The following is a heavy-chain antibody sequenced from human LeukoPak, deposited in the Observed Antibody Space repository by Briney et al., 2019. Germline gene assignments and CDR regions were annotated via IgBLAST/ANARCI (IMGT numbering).Heavy chain of an antibody. V-gene: IGHV4-59*01. CDR1: GGSISSYY. CDR3: ARVDYYYYMDV. J-gene: IGHJ6*03. Sequence: PSETLSLTCTVPGGSISSYYWSWIRQPPGKGLEWIGYIYYSGSTNYNPSLKSRVTISVDTSKNQFSLKLSSVTAADTAVYYCARVDYYYYMDVWGKGTTVTVSS. CDR2: IYYSGST.